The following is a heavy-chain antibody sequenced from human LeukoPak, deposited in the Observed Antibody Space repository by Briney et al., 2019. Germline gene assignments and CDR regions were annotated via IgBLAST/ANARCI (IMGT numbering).Heavy chain of an antibody. V-gene: IGHV1-18*01. J-gene: IGHJ4*02. Sequence: GASVKVSCKASGYTFTSYGISWVRQAPGQGLEWMGWISAYNGNTNYAQKLQGRVTMTTDTSTSTAYMELRSLRSDDTAVYYCARDYSGYDLTQSNYFDYWGQGTLVTVSS. D-gene: IGHD5-12*01. CDR3: ARDYSGYDLTQSNYFDY. CDR2: ISAYNGNT. CDR1: GYTFTSYG.